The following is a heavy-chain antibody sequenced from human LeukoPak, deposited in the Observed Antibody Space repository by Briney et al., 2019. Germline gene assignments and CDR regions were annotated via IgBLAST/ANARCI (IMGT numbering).Heavy chain of an antibody. J-gene: IGHJ5*02. V-gene: IGHV1-8*03. CDR1: GYIFTSYG. CDR3: AREAADGWFDP. CDR2: MNPNSGNT. D-gene: IGHD6-25*01. Sequence: GASVKVSCKASGYIFTSYGINWVRQATGQGLEWMGWMNPNSGNTGYAQKFQGRVTITRNTSISTAYMELSSLRSEDTAVYYCAREAADGWFDPWGQGTLVTVSS.